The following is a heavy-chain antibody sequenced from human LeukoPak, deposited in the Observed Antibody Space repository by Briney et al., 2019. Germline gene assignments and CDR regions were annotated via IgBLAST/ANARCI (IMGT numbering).Heavy chain of an antibody. CDR1: GFTFSSYA. D-gene: IGHD4-23*01. V-gene: IGHV3-30*04. J-gene: IGHJ3*02. Sequence: GGSLRLSCAASGFTFSSYAMHWVRQAPGKGLEWVAVISYDGSSKYYADSVKGRFTISRDNSKSTLYLQLNSLRAEDTAVYYCARAVAARPDDAFDIWGQGTMVTVSS. CDR2: ISYDGSSK. CDR3: ARAVAARPDDAFDI.